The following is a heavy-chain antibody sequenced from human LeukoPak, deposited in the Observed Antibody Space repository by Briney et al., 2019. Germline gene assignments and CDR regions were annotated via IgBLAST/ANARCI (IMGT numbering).Heavy chain of an antibody. D-gene: IGHD2-21*02. V-gene: IGHV3-74*01. CDR2: INSDGSST. CDR1: GFTFSSYW. CDR3: AREGPTTVAYCGGDCSPDAFDI. Sequence: PGGSLRLSCAASGFTFSSYWMQWVRQAPGKGLVWVSRINSDGSSTSYADSVKGRFTISRDNAKNTLYLQMNSLRAEDTAVYYCAREGPTTVAYCGGDCSPDAFDIWGQGTMVTVSS. J-gene: IGHJ3*02.